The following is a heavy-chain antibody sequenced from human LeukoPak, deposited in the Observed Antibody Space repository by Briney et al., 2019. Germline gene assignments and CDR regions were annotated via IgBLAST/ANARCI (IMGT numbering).Heavy chain of an antibody. CDR2: IYHSGST. V-gene: IGHV4-38-2*02. Sequence: SETLSLTCTVSGYSISSGYYWGWIRQPPGKGLEWIGSIYHSGSTYYNPSFKSRVTISVDTSKNQFSLKLSSVTAADTAVYYCARDRDFYGFWSGYSGNFDYWGQGTLVTVSS. J-gene: IGHJ4*02. CDR3: ARDRDFYGFWSGYSGNFDY. D-gene: IGHD3-3*01. CDR1: GYSISSGYY.